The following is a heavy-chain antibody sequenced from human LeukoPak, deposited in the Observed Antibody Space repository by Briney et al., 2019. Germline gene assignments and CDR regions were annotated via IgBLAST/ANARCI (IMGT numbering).Heavy chain of an antibody. D-gene: IGHD2-2*01. J-gene: IGHJ4*02. Sequence: GRSLRLSCTASRFTFNSYAMHWVRQSPDKGLEWVAVISKDGSNKYCVDSVKGRFTISRDNSMNTVYLQMSSLRPDDTAVYYCAREDQQLPDYWGQGTLVTVSS. CDR3: AREDQQLPDY. CDR1: RFTFNSYA. CDR2: ISKDGSNK. V-gene: IGHV3-30-3*01.